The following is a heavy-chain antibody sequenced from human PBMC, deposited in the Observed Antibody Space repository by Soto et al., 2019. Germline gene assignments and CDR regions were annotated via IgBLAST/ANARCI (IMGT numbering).Heavy chain of an antibody. V-gene: IGHV3-23*01. D-gene: IGHD2-15*01. CDR1: GFTFRSYV. CDR2: ISGSGGNR. J-gene: IGHJ4*02. Sequence: EVQVLESGGGLEKPGGSLRLSCAASGFTFRSYVMSWVRQAPGKGLEWVSSISGSGGNRYYADSVKGRLTISRDNSNNTVYLQVDSLRAEDTAIYYCARFRSGIGWDFWGQGTLVTVSS. CDR3: ARFRSGIGWDF.